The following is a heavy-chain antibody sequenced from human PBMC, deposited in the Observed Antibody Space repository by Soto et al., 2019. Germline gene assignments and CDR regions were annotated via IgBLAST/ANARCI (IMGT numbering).Heavy chain of an antibody. CDR3: AKGLVDSLPRYCALDV. V-gene: IGHV1-69*01. D-gene: IGHD2-15*01. J-gene: IGHJ6*02. Sequence: QVQLVQSGAEVKMPGSSMKVSCKASGCSFTTYAISWVRQAPGQGLEWMGGVIPVFGTANYAQKFQNRVTSTADETTSTPYMELISLISEDTAVYYCAKGLVDSLPRYCALDVWGQGTTVTVSS. CDR1: GCSFTTYA. CDR2: VIPVFGTA.